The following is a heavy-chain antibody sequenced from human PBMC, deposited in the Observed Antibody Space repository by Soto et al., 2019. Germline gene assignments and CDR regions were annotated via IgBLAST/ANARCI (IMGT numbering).Heavy chain of an antibody. D-gene: IGHD3-10*01. J-gene: IGHJ4*02. CDR2: IYPPDSDT. CDR3: ERKYGPGSFADH. V-gene: IGHV5-51*01. Sequence: GESLKISCKGSRYRFTSYWIGWVRQMPGKGLEWMGVIYPPDSDTRYRPSFQGQVTISADKSISTVYLQWSSLKASDTAIYYCERKYGPGSFADHWGQGTLVTVSS. CDR1: RYRFTSYW.